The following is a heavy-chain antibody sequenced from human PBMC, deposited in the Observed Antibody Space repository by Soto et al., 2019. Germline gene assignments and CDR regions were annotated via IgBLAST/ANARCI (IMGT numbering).Heavy chain of an antibody. V-gene: IGHV4-59*12. D-gene: IGHD3-10*01. J-gene: IGHJ4*02. CDR2: IYYSGST. CDR3: ARGGTMVRGLLYYFDY. Sequence: QVQLQESGPGLVKPSETLSLTCTVSGGSIRSYYWSWIRQPPGKGLEWIGYIYYSGSTNYNPSLKRRGTISVDTSKHPFALKLSSVTAADTAVYYCARGGTMVRGLLYYFDYWGQGTLVTVSS. CDR1: GGSIRSYY.